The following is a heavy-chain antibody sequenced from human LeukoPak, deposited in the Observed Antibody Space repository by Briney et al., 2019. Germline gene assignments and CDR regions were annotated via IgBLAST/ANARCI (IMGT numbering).Heavy chain of an antibody. CDR1: GFTFSSYG. Sequence: GRSLRLSCAASGFTFSSYGMHWVRQAPGKGLEWVAVISYDGSNKYYADSVKGRFTISRDNSKNTLYLQMNSLRAEDTAVYYCARGSYYYDSSGYDAFDIWGQGTMVTVSS. V-gene: IGHV3-30*19. D-gene: IGHD3-22*01. CDR3: ARGSYYYDSSGYDAFDI. CDR2: ISYDGSNK. J-gene: IGHJ3*02.